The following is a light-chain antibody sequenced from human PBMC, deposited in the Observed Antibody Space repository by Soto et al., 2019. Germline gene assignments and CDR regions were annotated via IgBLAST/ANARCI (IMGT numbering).Light chain of an antibody. CDR1: SSNIGDNP. Sequence: QSVLTQPPSASGTPGQRVTISCSGSSSNIGDNPVNWYQQVPGAAPKLLIYINDQRPSGVPDRFSGSKSGTSASLAISGLQPEDEADYYCAAWDDSLNALFGTGTKLTV. CDR2: IND. V-gene: IGLV1-44*01. CDR3: AAWDDSLNAL. J-gene: IGLJ1*01.